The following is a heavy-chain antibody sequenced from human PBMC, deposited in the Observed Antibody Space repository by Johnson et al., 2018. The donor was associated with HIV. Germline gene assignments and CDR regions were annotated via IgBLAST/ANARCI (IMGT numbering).Heavy chain of an antibody. Sequence: QVQLVESGGGVVQPGRSLRLSCAASGFTFSSYGMHWVRQAPGKGLEWVAVISYDGSNKYYADSVKGRFTISRDNSKNTLYLQMNSLRAEDTAVYYCAKARSRRWHHDAFDIWGQGTLVSVSS. D-gene: IGHD5-24*01. CDR1: GFTFSSYG. CDR2: ISYDGSNK. J-gene: IGHJ3*02. CDR3: AKARSRRWHHDAFDI. V-gene: IGHV3-30*18.